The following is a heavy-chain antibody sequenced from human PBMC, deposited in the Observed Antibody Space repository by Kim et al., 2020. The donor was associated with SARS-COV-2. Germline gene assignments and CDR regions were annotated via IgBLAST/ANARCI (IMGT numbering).Heavy chain of an antibody. CDR2: IIPIFGTA. V-gene: IGHV1-69*13. D-gene: IGHD3-10*01. CDR3: ARSLGQRITMVRGDPWGMGFDP. Sequence: SVKVSCKASGGTFSSYAISWVRQAPGQGLEWMGGIIPIFGTANYAQKFQGRVTITADESTSTAYMELSSLRSEDTAVYYCARSLGQRITMVRGDPWGMGFDPWGQGTLVTVSS. J-gene: IGHJ5*02. CDR1: GGTFSSYA.